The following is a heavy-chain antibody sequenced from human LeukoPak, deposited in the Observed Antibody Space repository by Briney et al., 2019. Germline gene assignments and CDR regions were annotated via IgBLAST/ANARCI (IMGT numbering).Heavy chain of an antibody. J-gene: IGHJ4*02. CDR3: AREVGGGNFDY. V-gene: IGHV3-53*01. D-gene: IGHD3-16*01. Sequence: GGSLRLSCAASGFTVSSNHMNWVRQAPGKGLEWVSVIYIVGSTYYADSVKGRFTISRDNSKNTLYLQMNSLRAEDTAVYYCAREVGGGNFDYWGQGTLVTVSS. CDR1: GFTVSSNH. CDR2: IYIVGST.